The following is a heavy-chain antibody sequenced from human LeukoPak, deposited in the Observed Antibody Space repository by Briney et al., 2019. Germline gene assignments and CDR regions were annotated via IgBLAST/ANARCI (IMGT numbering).Heavy chain of an antibody. V-gene: IGHV1-18*01. CDR3: AREGSSGWLDP. CDR1: GYTFTSYG. CDR2: ISPYNGNT. Sequence: GASVKVSCTASGYTFTSYGINWVRQAPGQGLEWMGGISPYNGNTNYAQKLQGRVTMTTDTSTSTAYMELRSLRSDDTAVYYCAREGSSGWLDPWGQGALVTVSS. D-gene: IGHD6-19*01. J-gene: IGHJ5*02.